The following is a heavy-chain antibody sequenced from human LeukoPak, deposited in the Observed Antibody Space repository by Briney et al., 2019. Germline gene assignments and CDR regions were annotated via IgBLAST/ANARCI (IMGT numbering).Heavy chain of an antibody. CDR1: GGSISSGDFS. CDR2: IYYSGST. CDR3: ARMNNDNGDY. V-gene: IGHV4-30-4*01. D-gene: IGHD1-1*01. J-gene: IGHJ4*02. Sequence: SESLSLSRTVSGGSISSGDFSWSWVRQPPGKGLEWIGYIYYSGSTYYHPSLKSRVTISVDTSKNQFSLKLSSVTAADTAVYYCARMNNDNGDYWGQGTLVTVSS.